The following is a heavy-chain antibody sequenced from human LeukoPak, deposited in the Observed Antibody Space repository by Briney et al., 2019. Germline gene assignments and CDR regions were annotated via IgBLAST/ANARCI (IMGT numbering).Heavy chain of an antibody. Sequence: GGSLRLSCATSGFRFSEAWMTWVRRRPGKGLEWVGRIKTIGEGQTTDYASPVKGRFIISRVDSDNTVYLEMETLKTEDTAVYYCMSDLDNWGQGTLVTVSS. CDR1: GFRFSEAW. J-gene: IGHJ4*02. CDR3: MSDLDN. V-gene: IGHV3-15*01. CDR2: IKTIGEGQTT.